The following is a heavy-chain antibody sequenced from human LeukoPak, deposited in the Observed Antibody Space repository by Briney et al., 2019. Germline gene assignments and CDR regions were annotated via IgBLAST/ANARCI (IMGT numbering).Heavy chain of an antibody. D-gene: IGHD3-3*01. CDR3: AKDGVLRFLEWFDYYFDY. J-gene: IGHJ4*02. V-gene: IGHV3-23*01. CDR1: GFTFSSYA. Sequence: GGSLRLSCAASGFTFSSYAMSWVRQAPGKRLEWVSAISGSGGSTYYADSVKGRFTISRDNSKNTLYLQMNSLRAEDTAVYYCAKDGVLRFLEWFDYYFDYWGQGTLVTVSS. CDR2: ISGSGGST.